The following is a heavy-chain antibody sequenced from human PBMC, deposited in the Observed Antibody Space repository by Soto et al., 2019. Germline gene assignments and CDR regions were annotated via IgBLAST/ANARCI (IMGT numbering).Heavy chain of an antibody. D-gene: IGHD6-13*01. CDR2: ISAYNGNT. CDR1: GYTFTNYG. Sequence: GASVKVSCKASGYTFTNYGLSWVRQVPGQGLEWMGQISAYNGNTNYAQKLQGRVTMTTDTSTSTANMELGSLTADDTAVYYCARDLPQWQQYLVHAYWGQGTLVTVSS. J-gene: IGHJ4*02. V-gene: IGHV1-18*01. CDR3: ARDLPQWQQYLVHAY.